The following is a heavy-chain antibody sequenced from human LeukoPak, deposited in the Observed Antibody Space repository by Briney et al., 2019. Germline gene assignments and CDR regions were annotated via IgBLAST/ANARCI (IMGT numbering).Heavy chain of an antibody. CDR3: AKAPLDGIVARVADRQLVRFDR. CDR1: GFTFSSHG. D-gene: IGHD6-13*01. J-gene: IGHJ4*02. Sequence: GGSLRLSCAASGFTFSSHGMGWVRQPPGKGLEWVSGIGGRGRNTYYADSVKGRFTIYRDNSKNRLFLQMNSLRVEDTAVYYWAKAPLDGIVARVADRQLVRFDRWGQGSLVTVSS. CDR2: IGGRGRNT. V-gene: IGHV3-23*01.